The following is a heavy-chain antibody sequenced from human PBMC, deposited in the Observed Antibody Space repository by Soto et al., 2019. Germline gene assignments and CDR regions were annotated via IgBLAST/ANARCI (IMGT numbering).Heavy chain of an antibody. CDR2: IIPIFGTA. J-gene: IGHJ6*02. CDR1: GGTFSSYA. V-gene: IGHV1-69*13. Sequence: ASVKVSCKASGGTFSSYAISWVRQAPGQGLEWMGGIIPIFGTANYAQKFQGRVTITADESTSTAYMELSSLRPEDTAVYYCARDRPWGSGSYYYYYGMDVWGQGTTVTVSS. CDR3: ARDRPWGSGSYYYYYGMDV. D-gene: IGHD3-10*01.